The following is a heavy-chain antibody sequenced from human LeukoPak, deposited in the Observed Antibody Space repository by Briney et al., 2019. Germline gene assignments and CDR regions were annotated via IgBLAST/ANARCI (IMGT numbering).Heavy chain of an antibody. CDR1: GYTFASYG. Sequence: ASVKVSCKASGYTFASYGISWVRQAPGQGLEWMGWISAYNGNTNYAQKLQGRVTMTTDTSTSTAYMELRGLRSDDTAVYYCARPNYDFWSGKRYYMDVWGKGTTVTISS. V-gene: IGHV1-18*01. CDR3: ARPNYDFWSGKRYYMDV. J-gene: IGHJ6*03. D-gene: IGHD3-3*01. CDR2: ISAYNGNT.